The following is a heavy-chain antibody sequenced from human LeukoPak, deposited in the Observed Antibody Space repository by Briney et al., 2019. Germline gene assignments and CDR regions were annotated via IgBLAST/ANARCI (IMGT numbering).Heavy chain of an antibody. CDR2: IYYSGST. Sequence: SETLSLTCTVSGGYISSYYGSWIRQPPGKGLEWIGYIYYSGSTNYNPSLKRRVTISADMSKNQFSLKLSSVTAADTAVYYCARDIIRSSGLFDYWGQGTLVTVSS. V-gene: IGHV4-59*01. D-gene: IGHD3-22*01. J-gene: IGHJ4*02. CDR1: GGYISSYY. CDR3: ARDIIRSSGLFDY.